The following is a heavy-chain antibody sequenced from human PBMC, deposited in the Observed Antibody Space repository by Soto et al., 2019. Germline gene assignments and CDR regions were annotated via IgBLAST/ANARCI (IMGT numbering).Heavy chain of an antibody. J-gene: IGHJ4*02. CDR3: LRQPGGVATPVDDY. CDR2: MNPDSGDT. V-gene: IGHV1-8*01. D-gene: IGHD2-15*01. CDR1: GYPFSAFD. Sequence: QVQLVQSGAEVKKPGASVKVSCEASGYPFSAFDINWVRQAGGQGLEWMGWMNPDSGDTAFAQRFQDRITMTRSTSISTAYMELSRLTSADTSVYFCLRQPGGVATPVDDYWGQGTLVTVSS.